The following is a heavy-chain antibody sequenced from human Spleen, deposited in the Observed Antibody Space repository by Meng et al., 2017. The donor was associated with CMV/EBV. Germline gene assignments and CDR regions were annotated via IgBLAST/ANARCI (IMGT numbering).Heavy chain of an antibody. D-gene: IGHD2-2*01. Sequence: GGSLRLSCAASGFTFSNYEMNWVRQAPGQGLEWVSYISTSGSTMYYADSVKGRFTVSRDNAKNSLYLQMNSLRAEDTAVYYCARDHCSSPSCKRGYYGLDVWGQGTTVTVSS. J-gene: IGHJ6*02. CDR1: GFTFSNYE. CDR3: ARDHCSSPSCKRGYYGLDV. V-gene: IGHV3-48*03. CDR2: ISTSGSTM.